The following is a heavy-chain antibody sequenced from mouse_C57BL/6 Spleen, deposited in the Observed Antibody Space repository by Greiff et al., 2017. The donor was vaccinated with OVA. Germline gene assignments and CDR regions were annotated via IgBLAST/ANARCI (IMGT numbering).Heavy chain of an antibody. J-gene: IGHJ2*01. CDR1: GYTFTSYW. D-gene: IGHD1-1*01. Sequence: VQLQQPGAELVRPGTSVKLSCKASGYTFTSYWMHWVKQRPGQGLEWIGVIDPSDSYTNYNQKFKGKATLTGDTSSSTAYMQLSSLTSEDSAVYYCARGWDSSSDFDYWGQGTTLTVSS. CDR2: IDPSDSYT. V-gene: IGHV1-59*01. CDR3: ARGWDSSSDFDY.